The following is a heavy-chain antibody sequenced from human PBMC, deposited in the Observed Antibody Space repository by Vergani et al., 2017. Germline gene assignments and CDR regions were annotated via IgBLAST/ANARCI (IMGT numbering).Heavy chain of an antibody. CDR2: ISGSGGST. V-gene: IGHV3-23*01. J-gene: IGHJ6*03. CDR1: GFTFSTYA. CDR3: AKVMGVRFGGVMDV. Sequence: EVHLLESGGGQVEAGGSLRLSCVASGFTFSTYAMSWVRQAPGKGLEWVSAISGSGGSTYYADSVKGRFTVSRDNSRNTLYLQMNRLRAEDTAVYYCAKVMGVRFGGVMDVWGKGTTVTVSS. D-gene: IGHD3-16*01.